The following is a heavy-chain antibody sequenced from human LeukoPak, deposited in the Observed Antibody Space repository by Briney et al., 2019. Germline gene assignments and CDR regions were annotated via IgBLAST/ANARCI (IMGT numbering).Heavy chain of an antibody. CDR2: IIPIFGTA. V-gene: IGHV1-69*05. J-gene: IGHJ4*02. D-gene: IGHD3-10*01. CDR3: ARVGLPNYYGSGPLDY. Sequence: SVKVSCKASGGTFSSYAISWVRQAPGQGLEWMGGIIPIFGTANYAQKFQGRVTITTDESTSTAYMELSSLRSEDTAVYYCARVGLPNYYGSGPLDYWGQGTLVTVSS. CDR1: GGTFSSYA.